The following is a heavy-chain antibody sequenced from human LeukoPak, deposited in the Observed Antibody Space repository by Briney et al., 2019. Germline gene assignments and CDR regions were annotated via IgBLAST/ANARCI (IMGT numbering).Heavy chain of an antibody. V-gene: IGHV3-53*01. CDR1: GFTVSSNY. D-gene: IGHD3-3*01. J-gene: IGHJ4*02. CDR2: IYRGGST. Sequence: GGSLRLSWAASGFTVSSNYMSSVRQAPGKGLEWDSVIYRGGSTYYADSVKGRFTISRDNYKNTLYLQMNSLRAEDTAVYYCARGVNYDFWSGYSSYYFDYWGQETLVTVSS. CDR3: ARGVNYDFWSGYSSYYFDY.